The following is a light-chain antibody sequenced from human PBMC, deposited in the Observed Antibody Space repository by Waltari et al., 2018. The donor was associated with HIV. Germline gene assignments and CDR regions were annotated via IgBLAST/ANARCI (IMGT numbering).Light chain of an antibody. Sequence: DIVMTQSPDSLAVSLGERATINCTSSRTVFYSSDNRTSLAWYLQRPGPSPRVLIFGASTRAYGVPDRFSGSGSGTDVSLTLSSLQADDVGIYYCQQYYSVPPTFGGGTKVEI. CDR2: GAS. V-gene: IGKV4-1*01. J-gene: IGKJ4*01. CDR1: RTVFYSSDNRTS. CDR3: QQYYSVPPT.